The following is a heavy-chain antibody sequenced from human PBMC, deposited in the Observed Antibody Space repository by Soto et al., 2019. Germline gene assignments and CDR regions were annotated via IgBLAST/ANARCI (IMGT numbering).Heavy chain of an antibody. V-gene: IGHV5-51*01. CDR3: ARQVYDSSGYWDYYYYGMDV. Sequence: GESLRSSCKGSGYSFTSYWIGWVRQMPGKGLEWMGIIYPGDSDTRYSPSFQGQVTISADKSISTAYLQWSSLKASDTAMYYCARQVYDSSGYWDYYYYGMDVWGQGTTVTVSS. CDR2: IYPGDSDT. D-gene: IGHD3-22*01. CDR1: GYSFTSYW. J-gene: IGHJ6*02.